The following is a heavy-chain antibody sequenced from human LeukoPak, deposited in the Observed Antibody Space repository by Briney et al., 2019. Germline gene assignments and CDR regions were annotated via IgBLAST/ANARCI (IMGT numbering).Heavy chain of an antibody. J-gene: IGHJ4*02. CDR3: ARDRGGDSTWDY. D-gene: IGHD4-23*01. CDR2: INRSGRA. Sequence: SETLSLTCAVYGGSFSGDYWSWIRQPPGKGLEWIGDINRSGRAVYNTSLKSRVIISVDTSKNQFSLKLSSVTAADTAVYYCARDRGGDSTWDYWGRGTLVTVSS. CDR1: GGSFSGDY. V-gene: IGHV4-34*01.